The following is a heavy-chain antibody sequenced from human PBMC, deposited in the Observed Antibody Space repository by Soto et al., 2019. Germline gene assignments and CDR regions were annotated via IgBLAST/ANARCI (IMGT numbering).Heavy chain of an antibody. Sequence: PGGSLRLSCAASGFTFSSYAMTWVRQAPGKGLEWISGISGSGGSTYYADSVKGRFTISRDNSKNTLYLQMNSLRAEDTAVYFCARDRRSSSPTYFDGWGQGTLVTVAS. V-gene: IGHV3-23*01. CDR1: GFTFSSYA. D-gene: IGHD6-6*01. CDR3: ARDRRSSSPTYFDG. J-gene: IGHJ4*02. CDR2: ISGSGGST.